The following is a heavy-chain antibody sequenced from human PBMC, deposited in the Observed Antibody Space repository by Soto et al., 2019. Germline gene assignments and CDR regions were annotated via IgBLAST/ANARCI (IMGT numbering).Heavy chain of an antibody. J-gene: IGHJ5*02. V-gene: IGHV3-11*06. Sequence: GGSLRLSCTASGFTFSDYYMSWIRQAPGKGLEWVSYISSSSSYTNYADSVKGRFTISRDNAKNSLYLQMNSLRAEDTAVYYCARDRQDILTGYYPNWFDPWGQGTLVTVSS. CDR1: GFTFSDYY. CDR3: ARDRQDILTGYYPNWFDP. CDR2: ISSSSSYT. D-gene: IGHD3-9*01.